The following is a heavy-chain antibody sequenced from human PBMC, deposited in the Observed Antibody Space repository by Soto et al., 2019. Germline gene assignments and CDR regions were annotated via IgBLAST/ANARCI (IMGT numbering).Heavy chain of an antibody. CDR1: GFSFGAYS. V-gene: IGHV3-48*02. Sequence: LRXSCAASGFSFGAYSINWVRQAPGKGLEWIAYTSTSSTTKYYADSVRGRFSISRDNANDLLYLDMDKLRDEDTGIYYCAGSYSSGNWYFDYWGLGTPFTVSS. CDR2: TSTSSTTK. J-gene: IGHJ4*02. D-gene: IGHD3-10*01. CDR3: AGSYSSGNWYFDY.